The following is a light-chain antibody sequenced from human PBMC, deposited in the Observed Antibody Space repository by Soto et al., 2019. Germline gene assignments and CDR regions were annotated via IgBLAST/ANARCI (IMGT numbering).Light chain of an antibody. V-gene: IGKV1-5*03. Sequence: DIQMTQSPSTLSASVGDRVTITCRASQNIKSHLAWYQQKPGKAPQLLIYTASSLQSGVPSRFSGSGSGTEFTLTISSLQPDDFATFYCQQYDLYSAFGQGTKVEIK. J-gene: IGKJ1*01. CDR2: TAS. CDR3: QQYDLYSA. CDR1: QNIKSH.